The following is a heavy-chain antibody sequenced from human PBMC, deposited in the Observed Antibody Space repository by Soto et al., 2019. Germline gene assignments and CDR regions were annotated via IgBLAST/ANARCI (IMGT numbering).Heavy chain of an antibody. CDR2: IYHSGST. Sequence: QVQLQESGPGLVKPSGTLSLTCAVSSGSISSSNWWSWVRQPPGKGLEWIGEIYHSGSTNYNPSLKSRVTISVDKSKNQSSLKLSSVTAADTAVYYCAREVVTMVRGVITTDDAFDIWGQGTMVTVSS. D-gene: IGHD3-10*01. J-gene: IGHJ3*02. CDR3: AREVVTMVRGVITTDDAFDI. CDR1: SGSISSSNW. V-gene: IGHV4-4*02.